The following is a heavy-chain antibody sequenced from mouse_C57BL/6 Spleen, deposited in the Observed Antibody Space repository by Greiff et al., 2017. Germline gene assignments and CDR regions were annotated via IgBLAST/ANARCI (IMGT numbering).Heavy chain of an antibody. Sequence: VQLQQPGPELVKPGASVKIPCKASGYTFTDYNMDWVKQSHGKSLGWIGDINPNSGGTNYNQKFKGKATLTVEKSSSTAHMALRSLTSAATAVYYCARVVRLYYCAIEYRGPGASVPVSA. CDR2: INPNSGGT. CDR1: GYTFTDYN. J-gene: IGHJ4*01. CDR3: ARVVRLYYCAIEY. D-gene: IGHD1-2*01. V-gene: IGHV1-18*01.